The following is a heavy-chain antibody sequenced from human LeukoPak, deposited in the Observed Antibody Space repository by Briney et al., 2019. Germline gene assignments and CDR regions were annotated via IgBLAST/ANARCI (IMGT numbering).Heavy chain of an antibody. CDR2: IYYSGST. CDR3: AREGVTPTDY. V-gene: IGHV4-59*12. CDR1: GGSISSYY. D-gene: IGHD5-18*01. J-gene: IGHJ4*02. Sequence: PSETLSLTCTVSGGSISSYYWSWIRQPPGKGLEWIGYIYYSGSTNYNPSLKSRVTISVDTSKNQFSLKLSSVTAADTAVYYCAREGVTPTDYWGQGTLVTVSS.